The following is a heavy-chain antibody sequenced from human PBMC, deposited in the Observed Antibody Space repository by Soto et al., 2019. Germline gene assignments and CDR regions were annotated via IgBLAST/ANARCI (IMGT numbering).Heavy chain of an antibody. CDR2: ISGSGANI. J-gene: IGHJ6*01. CDR3: ARRTSYGSGSYMYYYYGLDV. D-gene: IGHD3-10*01. V-gene: IGHV3-23*01. CDR1: VFTFSVYA. Sequence: SWGSLRISCASSVFTFSVYAMTWVRQAPGKGLELVSGISGSGANIYYADSVKGRFTISRDNSKNTLYLQMNSLRAEDTAVYSCARRTSYGSGSYMYYYYGLDVWGQGTTVTVSS.